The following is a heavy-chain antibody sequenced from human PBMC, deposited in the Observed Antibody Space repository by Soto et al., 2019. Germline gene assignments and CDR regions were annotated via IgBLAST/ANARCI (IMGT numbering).Heavy chain of an antibody. Sequence: SETLSLTGAVYGGSFSGYYWSWIRQPPGKGLEWIGEINHSGSTNYNPSLKSRVTISVDTSKNQFSLKLSSVTAADTAVYYCARIYSCGGDCYNWFDPWGQGTLVTVSS. J-gene: IGHJ5*02. CDR3: ARIYSCGGDCYNWFDP. D-gene: IGHD2-21*02. CDR1: GGSFSGYY. V-gene: IGHV4-34*01. CDR2: INHSGST.